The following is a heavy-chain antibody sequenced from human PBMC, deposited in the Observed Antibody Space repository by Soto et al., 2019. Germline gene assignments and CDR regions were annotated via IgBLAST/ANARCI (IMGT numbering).Heavy chain of an antibody. D-gene: IGHD6-19*01. V-gene: IGHV1-18*01. CDR1: GYTFTSYG. Sequence: ASLKVSCKASGYTFTSYGISWVRQAPGQGLEWMGWISAYNGNTNYAQKLQGRVTMTTDTSTSTAYMELRSLRSDDTAVYYCAREGVPYSSGWYQYYYYYYGMDVWGQGTTVTVSS. CDR2: ISAYNGNT. J-gene: IGHJ6*02. CDR3: AREGVPYSSGWYQYYYYYYGMDV.